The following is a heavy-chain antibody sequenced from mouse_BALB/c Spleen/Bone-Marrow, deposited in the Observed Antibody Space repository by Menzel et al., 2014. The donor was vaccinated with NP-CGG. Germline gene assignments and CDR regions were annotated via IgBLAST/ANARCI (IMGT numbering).Heavy chain of an antibody. CDR1: GYTFSGYW. Sequence: VKLVESGAELMKPGASVKISCKATGYTFSGYWIEWVKQRPGHGLEWIGEILPGSASNKYNEKFKGKVTFIADTSSNTACLQLSSLTSEDSAVYYCARRYGKGWYFDVWGVGTTVTVSS. V-gene: IGHV1-9*01. CDR3: ARRYGKGWYFDV. D-gene: IGHD2-1*01. CDR2: ILPGSASN. J-gene: IGHJ1*01.